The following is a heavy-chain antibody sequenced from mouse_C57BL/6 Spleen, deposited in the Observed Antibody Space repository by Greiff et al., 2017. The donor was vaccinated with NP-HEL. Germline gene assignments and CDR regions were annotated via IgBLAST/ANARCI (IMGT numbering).Heavy chain of an antibody. Sequence: EVKLVESGGGLVKPGGSLKLSCAASGFTFSDYGMHWVRQAPEKGLEWVAYISSGSSTIYYADTVKGRFTISRDNAKNTLFLQMTSLRSEDTAMYYCARGITTVVATGSYWYFDVWGTGTTVTVSS. CDR1: GFTFSDYG. D-gene: IGHD1-1*01. CDR3: ARGITTVVATGSYWYFDV. CDR2: ISSGSSTI. V-gene: IGHV5-17*01. J-gene: IGHJ1*03.